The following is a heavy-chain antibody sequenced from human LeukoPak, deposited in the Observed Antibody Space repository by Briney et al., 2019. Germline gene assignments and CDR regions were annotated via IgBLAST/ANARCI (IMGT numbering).Heavy chain of an antibody. CDR2: MNPNSGNT. J-gene: IGHJ6*03. D-gene: IGHD3-16*01. CDR1: GYTFTSYD. V-gene: IGHV1-8*03. CDR3: ARGRNWGDLARAINYYYYYMDV. Sequence: GASVKVSCKASGYTFTSYDINWVRQATGQGLELMGWMNPNSGNTGYAQKFQGRVTITRNTSISTAYMELSSLRSEDTAVYYCARGRNWGDLARAINYYYYYMDVWGKGTTVTVSS.